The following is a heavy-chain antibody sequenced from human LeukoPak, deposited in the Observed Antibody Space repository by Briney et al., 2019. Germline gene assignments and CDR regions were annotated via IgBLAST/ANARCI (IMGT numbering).Heavy chain of an antibody. CDR2: TYYRSTWYN. D-gene: IGHD6-19*01. CDR3: ARGTGWPQFDY. J-gene: IGHJ4*02. CDR1: GDSFSRDSVA. Sequence: SQTLSLTCAISGDSFSRDSVAWNWIRQSPSRGLECLGRTYYRSTWYNDYAVSVKGRITVNPDTSKNQFSLQLNSVTPEDTAVYYCARGTGWPQFDYWGQGTLVTVSS. V-gene: IGHV6-1*01.